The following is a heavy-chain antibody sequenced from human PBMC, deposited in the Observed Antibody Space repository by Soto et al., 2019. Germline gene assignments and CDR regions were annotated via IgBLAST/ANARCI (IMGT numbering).Heavy chain of an antibody. CDR1: GGAISGYY. V-gene: IGHV4-34*01. Sequence: AETLSLTCAVYGGAISGYYWSGIRQRPGKGLEGLGEVNHSGSTNYKPSLKSRVTISVDTSKNQFSLKLSSVTAPDTAVYYCARAFSFLCEGAGSFYGRPWHSGMDVWGQGTTFTVS. J-gene: IGHJ6*02. CDR2: VNHSGST. CDR3: ARAFSFLCEGAGSFYGRPWHSGMDV. D-gene: IGHD3-10*01.